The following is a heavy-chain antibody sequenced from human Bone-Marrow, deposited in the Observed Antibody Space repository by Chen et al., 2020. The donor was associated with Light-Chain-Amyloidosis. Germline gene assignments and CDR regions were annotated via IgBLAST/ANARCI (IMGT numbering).Heavy chain of an antibody. CDR2: IYPDDSYA. CDR3: ARRRDGYNFDY. V-gene: IGHV5-51*01. J-gene: IGHJ4*02. CDR1: GYTFPNYW. D-gene: IGHD5-12*01. Sequence: EVQLEQSGPEVKKPGESLKISCQGSGYTFPNYWIGWVRQMPGTGLEWMGGIYPDDSYARYRPSFEGQVTISADKSITPAYLQWRSLKASDTGMYYCARRRDGYNFDYWGQGTLVTVSS.